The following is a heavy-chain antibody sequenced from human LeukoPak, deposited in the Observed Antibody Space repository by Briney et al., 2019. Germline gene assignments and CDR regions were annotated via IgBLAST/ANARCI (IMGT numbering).Heavy chain of an antibody. CDR2: ISYDGSNK. V-gene: IGHV3-30*04. Sequence: GRSLRLSCAASGFTFSSYAMHWVRQAPGKGLEWVAVISYDGSNKYYADSVKGRFTISRDNAKNSLYLQMNSLRAEDTAVYYCARTTVTDDSTFDYWGQGTLVTVSS. J-gene: IGHJ4*02. CDR1: GFTFSSYA. CDR3: ARTTVTDDSTFDY. D-gene: IGHD4-17*01.